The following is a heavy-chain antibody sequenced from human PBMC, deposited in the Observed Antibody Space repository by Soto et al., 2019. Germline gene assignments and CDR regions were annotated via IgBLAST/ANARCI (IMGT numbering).Heavy chain of an antibody. CDR1: GYIFLGYA. CDR2: ISARNGNT. Sequence: HLVQSGAEVKKPGASVNVSCKASGYIFLGYAITWVRQAPGQGLEWMGGISARNGNTKYAQKFQGRMTMTTDTSTNTAYMELRSLKSDGTATYYCATLDWGTFDVWGQGALVTVSS. CDR3: ATLDWGTFDV. J-gene: IGHJ1*01. V-gene: IGHV1-18*01. D-gene: IGHD3-9*01.